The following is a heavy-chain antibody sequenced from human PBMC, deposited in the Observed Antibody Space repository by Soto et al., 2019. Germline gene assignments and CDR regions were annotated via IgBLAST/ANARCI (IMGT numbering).Heavy chain of an antibody. V-gene: IGHV1-18*01. Sequence: ASVKVSCKASGYTFTSYGISWVRQAPGQGLEWMGWISAYNGNTNYAQKLQGRVTMTTDTSTSTAYMELRSLRSDDTAVYYCARDGNYYDSSGYYFVFLFNWFEPWGQGTLVTVSS. D-gene: IGHD3-22*01. CDR1: GYTFTSYG. CDR3: ARDGNYYDSSGYYFVFLFNWFEP. CDR2: ISAYNGNT. J-gene: IGHJ5*02.